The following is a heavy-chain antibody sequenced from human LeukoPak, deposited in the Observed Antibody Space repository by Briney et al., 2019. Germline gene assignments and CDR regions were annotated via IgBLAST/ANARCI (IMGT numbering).Heavy chain of an antibody. D-gene: IGHD3-10*01. CDR3: TTEDYGSGSYSFRYFDY. J-gene: IGHJ4*02. CDR2: IYSGGST. V-gene: IGHV3-53*01. CDR1: GFTFSSYG. Sequence: GGSLRLSCAASGFTFSSYGMSWVRQAPGKGLEWVSVIYSGGSTYYADSVKGRFTISRDNSKNTLYLQMNSLRTEDTAVYYCTTEDYGSGSYSFRYFDYWGQGTLVTVSS.